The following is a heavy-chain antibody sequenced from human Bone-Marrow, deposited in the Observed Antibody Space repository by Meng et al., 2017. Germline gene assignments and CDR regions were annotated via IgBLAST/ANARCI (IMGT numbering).Heavy chain of an antibody. V-gene: IGHV1-2*02. CDR2: INPNSGAT. D-gene: IGHD3-22*01. CDR3: ARYRQTKYFYDSSVDALDI. J-gene: IGHJ3*02. CDR1: GYTFTGYY. Sequence: SVQVSCTASGYTFTGYYMHWVRPAPGHGLEWMGWINPNSGATNYAQKFQGRVTMTRDTSISTAYMELSRLRSDDTAVYYCARYRQTKYFYDSSVDALDIWGQGTMVTVSS.